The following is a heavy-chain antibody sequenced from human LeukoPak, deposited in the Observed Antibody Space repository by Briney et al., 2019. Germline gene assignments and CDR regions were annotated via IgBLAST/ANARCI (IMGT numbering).Heavy chain of an antibody. V-gene: IGHV3-33*01. J-gene: IGHJ3*02. CDR1: GFTFSSYG. CDR2: ILNDGSQE. D-gene: IGHD3-16*01. Sequence: PGGSLRLSRAASGFTFSSYGMHWVRQAPGKGLEWVAVILNDGSQEKYADSVKGRFTISRDNSQNTLFLQMNSLRAEDTAVYYCARDDALGDNALDIWGQGTMVTVSS. CDR3: ARDDALGDNALDI.